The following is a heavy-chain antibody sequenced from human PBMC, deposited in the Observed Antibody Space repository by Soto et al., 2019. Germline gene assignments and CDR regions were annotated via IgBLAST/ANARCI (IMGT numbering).Heavy chain of an antibody. Sequence: SETLSLTCTVSGGSISGYYWSWIRQPPGKRLEWIGYIDYYGSTNYNPSLKSRVTISVDTSKKQFSLNLGSVTAADTAIYYCARGTDTWFFDLWGRGTLVTVSS. CDR3: ARGTDTWFFDL. V-gene: IGHV4-59*01. CDR2: IDYYGST. CDR1: GGSISGYY. D-gene: IGHD3-9*01. J-gene: IGHJ2*01.